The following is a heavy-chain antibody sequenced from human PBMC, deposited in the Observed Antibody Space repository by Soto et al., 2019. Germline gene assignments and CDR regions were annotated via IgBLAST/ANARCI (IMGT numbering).Heavy chain of an antibody. CDR2: INTDNGNT. V-gene: IGHV1-18*01. Sequence: QVQLVQSGGEVKKPGAAVKVSCKASGYTFTTFGISWVRQAPGQGLEWMGWINTDNGNTKYAQSLQGRVTMTTDTSTSTAYMELTSLKSDDTAVYYCAREYCDDSSCYGGVYWGQGTLVIVSS. D-gene: IGHD2-2*01. CDR3: AREYCDDSSCYGGVY. CDR1: GYTFTTFG. J-gene: IGHJ4*02.